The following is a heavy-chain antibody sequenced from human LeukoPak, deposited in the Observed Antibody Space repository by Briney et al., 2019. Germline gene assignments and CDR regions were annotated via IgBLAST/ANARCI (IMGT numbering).Heavy chain of an antibody. Sequence: SETLSLTCTVSGGSNSSSGYYWGWIRQPPGKGLEWIGSISSGGSTHYIPSLKSRVTISVDTSKNQFSLKLSSVTAADTAVYYCARRSYDGSGYYYVDYWGQGTLVAVSS. CDR2: ISSGGST. CDR3: ARRSYDGSGYYYVDY. D-gene: IGHD3-22*01. CDR1: GGSNSSSGYY. V-gene: IGHV4-39*01. J-gene: IGHJ4*02.